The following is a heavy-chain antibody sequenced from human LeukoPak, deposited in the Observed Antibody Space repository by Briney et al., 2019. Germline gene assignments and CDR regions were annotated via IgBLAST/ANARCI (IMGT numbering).Heavy chain of an antibody. D-gene: IGHD6-13*01. CDR1: GYTFTGYY. J-gene: IGHJ3*02. V-gene: IGHV1-2*06. CDR2: INPNSGGT. Sequence: ASVEVSCKASGYTFTGYYMHWVRQAPGQGLEWMGRINPNSGGTNYAQKFQGRVTMTRDTSISTAYMELSRLRSDDTAVYYCARGGFSSSWGHAFDIWGQGTMVTVSS. CDR3: ARGGFSSSWGHAFDI.